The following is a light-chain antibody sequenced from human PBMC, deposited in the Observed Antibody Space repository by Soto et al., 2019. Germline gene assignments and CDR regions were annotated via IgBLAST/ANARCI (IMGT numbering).Light chain of an antibody. J-gene: IGLJ1*01. Sequence: QSVLTQPPSASGTPGQRVTISCSGSSSNIGSYTVNWYQQLPGTAPQLLIYSNNQRPSGVPDRFSGSKSGTSASLAISGLQSEDEADYYCSSFTSNYFYVFGPGTKLTVL. V-gene: IGLV1-44*01. CDR2: SNN. CDR3: SSFTSNYFYV. CDR1: SSNIGSYT.